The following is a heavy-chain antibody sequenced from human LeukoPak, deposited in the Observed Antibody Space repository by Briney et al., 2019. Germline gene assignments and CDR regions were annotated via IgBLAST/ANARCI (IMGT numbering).Heavy chain of an antibody. J-gene: IGHJ4*02. V-gene: IGHV5-51*01. CDR3: ARPGRWYSGSYYSDLWITPFDD. Sequence: GESLKISFQGSGFGFPSYWIGWVRPMPGKGLGWMGIIYPGDSDTRYSPSFQGQVTISADKSISTAYLQWSSLKASDTAMYYCARPGRWYSGSYYSDLWITPFDDWGQGTLVTVSS. CDR2: IYPGDSDT. CDR1: GFGFPSYW. D-gene: IGHD1-26*01.